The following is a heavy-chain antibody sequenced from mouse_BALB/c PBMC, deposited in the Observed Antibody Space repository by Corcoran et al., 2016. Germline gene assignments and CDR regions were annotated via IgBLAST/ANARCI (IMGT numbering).Heavy chain of an antibody. V-gene: IGHV1-18*01. CDR1: GYTFTEYT. CDR2: INPNNGGT. Sequence: EVQLQHSGPELVKPGASVKIFCKTSGYTFTEYTMHWVKQSHGKSLEWIGGINPNNGGTSYNQKFKGKATLTVDKSSSTAYMELRSLTSEDSAVYYCARGQAYYGNPTYFDYWGQGTTLTVSS. D-gene: IGHD2-10*01. J-gene: IGHJ2*01. CDR3: ARGQAYYGNPTYFDY.